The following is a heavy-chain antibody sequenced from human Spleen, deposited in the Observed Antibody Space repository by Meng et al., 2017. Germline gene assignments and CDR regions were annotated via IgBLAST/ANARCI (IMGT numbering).Heavy chain of an antibody. Sequence: LNLWGPRCFNSSETLSRPCVVPGGSFSEYYWSWIRQPPGKGLEWIGEINHSGSTNYNPSLESRATISVDTSQNNLSLKLSSVTAADSAVYYCARGPTTMAHDFDYWGQGTLVTVSS. D-gene: IGHD4-11*01. CDR3: ARGPTTMAHDFDY. J-gene: IGHJ4*02. V-gene: IGHV4-34*01. CDR2: INHSGST. CDR1: GGSFSEYY.